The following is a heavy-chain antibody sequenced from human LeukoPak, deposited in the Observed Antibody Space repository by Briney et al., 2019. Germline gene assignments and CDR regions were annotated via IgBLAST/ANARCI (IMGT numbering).Heavy chain of an antibody. V-gene: IGHV4-59*11. CDR3: ARELELRSEGSFDY. Sequence: SETLSLTCTVSGASISSHYWSWIRQPPGKGLEWIGYISYSGTTKYSASLKSRVTISADTSKSHFSLNLSSVTAADTAVYYCARELELRSEGSFDYWGQGTLVTVSS. CDR1: GASISSHY. CDR2: ISYSGTT. J-gene: IGHJ4*02. D-gene: IGHD1-7*01.